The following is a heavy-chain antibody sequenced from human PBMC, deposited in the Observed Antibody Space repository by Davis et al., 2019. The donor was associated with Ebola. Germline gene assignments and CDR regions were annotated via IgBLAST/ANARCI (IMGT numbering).Heavy chain of an antibody. CDR2: ISPYNGNT. V-gene: IGHV1-18*01. D-gene: IGHD3-10*01. Sequence: AASVKVSCKASAYTFTTYGISWVRQAPGQGHEWMGWISPYNGNTNYAQKLQGRVTMTTDTSTSTAYMELRSLRSDDTAVYYCARVVTMVRGGWFDPWGQGTLVTVSS. CDR1: AYTFTTYG. J-gene: IGHJ5*02. CDR3: ARVVTMVRGGWFDP.